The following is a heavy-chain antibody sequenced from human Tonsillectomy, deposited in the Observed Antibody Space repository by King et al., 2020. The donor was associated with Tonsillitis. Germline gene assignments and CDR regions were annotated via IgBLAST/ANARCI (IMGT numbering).Heavy chain of an antibody. D-gene: IGHD6-13*01. CDR3: ARDRQAPTWYSSSWYPHYFDY. Sequence: VQLQESGPGLVKPSQTLSLTCTVSGGSISSGDYYWRWIRQPPGKGLEWIGYIYYSGSTYYNPSLKSRVTISVDTSKNQFSLKLSSVTAADTAVYYCARDRQAPTWYSSSWYPHYFDYWGQGTLVTVSS. CDR1: GGSISSGDYY. J-gene: IGHJ4*02. CDR2: IYYSGST. V-gene: IGHV4-30-4*01.